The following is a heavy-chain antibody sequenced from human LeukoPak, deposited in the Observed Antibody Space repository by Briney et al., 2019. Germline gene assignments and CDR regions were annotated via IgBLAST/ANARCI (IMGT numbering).Heavy chain of an antibody. CDR1: GGSFSGYY. D-gene: IGHD2-21*02. CDR3: VRRLCGGDCYSTFSY. V-gene: IGHV4-34*01. J-gene: IGHJ4*02. Sequence: KPSETLSLTCAVYGGSFSGYYWSWIRQPPGKGLEWIGEINHSGSTNYNPSLKSRVTISVDTSKNQFSLKLSSVTAADTAVYYCVRRLCGGDCYSTFSYWGQGTLVTVSS. CDR2: INHSGST.